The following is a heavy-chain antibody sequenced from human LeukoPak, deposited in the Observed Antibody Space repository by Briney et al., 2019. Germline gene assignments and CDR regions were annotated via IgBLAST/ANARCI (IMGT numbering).Heavy chain of an antibody. J-gene: IGHJ3*02. D-gene: IGHD1-1*01. Sequence: PGGSLRLSCAASGFTFSNAWMSWVRQAPGKGLEWVGRIKSKTDGGTTDYAAPVKGRFTISRDDSKNTLYLQMNSLKTEDTAVYYCTTESSDLNWNDVGRGWYAFDIWGQGTMVTVSS. CDR2: IKSKTDGGTT. CDR1: GFTFSNAW. V-gene: IGHV3-15*01. CDR3: TTESSDLNWNDVGRGWYAFDI.